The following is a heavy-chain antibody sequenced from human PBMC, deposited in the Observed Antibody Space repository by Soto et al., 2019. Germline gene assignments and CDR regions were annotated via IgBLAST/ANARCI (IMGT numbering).Heavy chain of an antibody. D-gene: IGHD1-26*01. V-gene: IGHV3-30*18. CDR1: GFTFSDYT. CDR3: AKDGTHLWSKQYYFDS. Sequence: QVQLVESGGGVVQPGRSLRLSCSASGFTFSDYTMHWVRQAPGRGLEWVAIILYDESDQYYSDSVKGRFTISRDNSKNTLCLPMHSLTTEDTAVYYCAKDGTHLWSKQYYFDSWGQGALVTVSS. J-gene: IGHJ4*02. CDR2: ILYDESDQ.